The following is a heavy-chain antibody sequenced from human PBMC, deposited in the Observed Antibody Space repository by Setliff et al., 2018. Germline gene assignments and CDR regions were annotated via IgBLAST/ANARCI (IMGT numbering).Heavy chain of an antibody. Sequence: VASVKVSCKASGFTFTSSAVQWVRQARGQRLEWIGWIVVGSGNTNYAQKFQERVTITRDMSTSTAYMELSSLRSEDAAVYYCAAEGRVGVPAANYYYYYGMDVWGQGTTVTVSS. CDR2: IVVGSGNT. CDR3: AAEGRVGVPAANYYYYYGMDV. V-gene: IGHV1-58*01. J-gene: IGHJ6*02. D-gene: IGHD2-2*01. CDR1: GFTFTSSA.